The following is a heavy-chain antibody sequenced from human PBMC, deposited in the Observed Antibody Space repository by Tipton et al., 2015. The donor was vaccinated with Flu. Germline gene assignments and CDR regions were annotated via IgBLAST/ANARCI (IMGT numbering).Heavy chain of an antibody. CDR1: GGSIRNYY. CDR2: ISHSGST. J-gene: IGHJ6*02. Sequence: TLSLTCTVSGGSIRNYYWSWIRQPAGKGLEWIGRISHSGSTNYNASLNGRVTMSVDPSKGQLSLRLSSATAADTAKYYCARVTGASTAYGMDVWGQGTTVTVSS. CDR3: ARVTGASTAYGMDV. V-gene: IGHV4-4*07. D-gene: IGHD1-26*01.